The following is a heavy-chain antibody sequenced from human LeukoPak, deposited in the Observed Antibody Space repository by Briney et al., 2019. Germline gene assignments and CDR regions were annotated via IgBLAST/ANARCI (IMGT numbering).Heavy chain of an antibody. J-gene: IGHJ4*02. V-gene: IGHV4-59*01. CDR3: ARLSRDNWNNGYYLDY. Sequence: SETLSLTCTVSGGSISSYYWSWIRQPPGKGLEWIGYIYYSGSTNYNPSLKSRVTISVDTSKNQFSLKLSSVTAADTAVYYCARLSRDNWNNGYYLDYWGQGTLVTVSS. CDR2: IYYSGST. D-gene: IGHD1/OR15-1a*01. CDR1: GGSISSYY.